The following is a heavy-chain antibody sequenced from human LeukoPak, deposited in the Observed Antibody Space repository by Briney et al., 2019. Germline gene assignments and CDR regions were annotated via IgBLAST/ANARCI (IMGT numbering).Heavy chain of an antibody. D-gene: IGHD3-22*01. CDR1: GFTFSSYA. J-gene: IGHJ3*02. CDR2: ISYDGSNK. CDR3: ARGSITMIVVVRDAFDI. V-gene: IGHV3-30-3*01. Sequence: GGSLRLSCAASGFTFSSYAMHWVRQAPGKGLEWVAVISYDGSNKYYADSVKGRFTISRDNSKNTLYLQMNSLRAEDTAVYYCARGSITMIVVVRDAFDIWGQGTMVTVSS.